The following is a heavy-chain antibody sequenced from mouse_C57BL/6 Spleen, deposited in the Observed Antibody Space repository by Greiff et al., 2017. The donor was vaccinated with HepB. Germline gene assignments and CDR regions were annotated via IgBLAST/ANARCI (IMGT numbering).Heavy chain of an antibody. Sequence: ESGPGLVKPSQSLSLTCSVTGYSITSGYYWNWIRQFPGNKLEWMGYISYDGSNNYNPSLKNRISITRDTSKNQFFLKLNSVTTEDTATYYCARDLGYYLDYWGQGTTLTVSS. V-gene: IGHV3-6*01. CDR3: ARDLGYYLDY. J-gene: IGHJ2*01. CDR2: ISYDGSN. CDR1: GYSITSGYY. D-gene: IGHD2-2*01.